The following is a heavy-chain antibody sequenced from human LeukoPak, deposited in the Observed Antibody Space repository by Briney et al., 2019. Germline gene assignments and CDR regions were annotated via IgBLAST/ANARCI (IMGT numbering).Heavy chain of an antibody. CDR1: GFTFSFYS. D-gene: IGHD1-26*01. Sequence: PGGSLRLSCAGSGFTFSFYSLNWVRQAPGRGLEWVSFISGSGSDIFYADSVKGRFTISRDNAKNSVSLQMDSLRGEDTAVYYCARDIGGSYSAIDYWGQGTLVTVSS. J-gene: IGHJ4*02. CDR3: ARDIGGSYSAIDY. CDR2: ISGSGSDI. V-gene: IGHV3-21*05.